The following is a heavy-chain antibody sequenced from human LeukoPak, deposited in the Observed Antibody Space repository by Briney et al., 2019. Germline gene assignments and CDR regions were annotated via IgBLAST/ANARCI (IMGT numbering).Heavy chain of an antibody. Sequence: PGGSLRLSCAASGFTFSSYWMSWVRQAPGKGLEWVANIKQDGSEKYYVDSVKGRFTISRDNAKNSLYLQMNSLRAEDTAVYYCARDGGDIVVVNYYMDVWGKGTTVTVSS. CDR2: IKQDGSEK. J-gene: IGHJ6*03. CDR1: GFTFSSYW. D-gene: IGHD2-2*01. CDR3: ARDGGDIVVVNYYMDV. V-gene: IGHV3-7*01.